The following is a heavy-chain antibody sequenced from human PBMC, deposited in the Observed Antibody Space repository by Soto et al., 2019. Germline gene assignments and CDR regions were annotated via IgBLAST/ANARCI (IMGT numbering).Heavy chain of an antibody. V-gene: IGHV3-30*18. CDR2: ISYDGSNK. CDR1: GFTFSSYG. J-gene: IGHJ6*02. CDR3: AKDILARYYYYGMDV. D-gene: IGHD3-9*01. Sequence: PGGSLRLSCAASGFTFSSYGMHWVRQAPGKGLEWVAVISYDGSNKYYADSVKGRFTISRDNSKNTLYLQMNSLRAEDTAVYYYAKDILARYYYYGMDVWGQGTTVTVSS.